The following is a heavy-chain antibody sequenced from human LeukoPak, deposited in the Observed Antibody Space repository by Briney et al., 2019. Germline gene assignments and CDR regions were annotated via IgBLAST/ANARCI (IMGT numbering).Heavy chain of an antibody. CDR3: ARDRLNRADCGTNCYSAVFDY. CDR2: IASHARVA. CDR1: AFTFNKYD. V-gene: IGHV3-30*03. J-gene: IGHJ4*02. Sequence: PGGSLRLSCTISAFTFNKYDMNWVRLTSGKGLEWVAVIASHARVAHYLDSVKGRFTISRDNSKDTLYLQMNNLEVEDTGVYYCARDRLNRADCGTNCYSAVFDYWGQGALVTVSS. D-gene: IGHD2-21*01.